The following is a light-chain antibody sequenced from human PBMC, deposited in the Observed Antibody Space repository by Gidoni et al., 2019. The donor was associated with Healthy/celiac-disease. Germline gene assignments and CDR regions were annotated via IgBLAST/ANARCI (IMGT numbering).Light chain of an antibody. CDR3: QQYNSYPWT. J-gene: IGKJ1*01. CDR1: QSISSW. Sequence: DIQMTQSPSTLSASVGDRVTSTCRASQSISSWLAWYQQKPGKAPKLLIYKASSLERWVPSRFSGSVSGTEFTLTISSLQPDDFATYYCQQYNSYPWTFGQGTKVEIK. V-gene: IGKV1-5*03. CDR2: KAS.